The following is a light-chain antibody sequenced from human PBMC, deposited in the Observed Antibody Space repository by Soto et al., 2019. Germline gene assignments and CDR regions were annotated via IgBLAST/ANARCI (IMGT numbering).Light chain of an antibody. J-gene: IGKJ5*01. V-gene: IGKV3-11*01. Sequence: EIVLTPSPGTLSLSPGERATLSCRASQSVSNNYLAWYQQKPGQAPRLLIYDASNRATGIPARFSGSGSGTDFTLTIDNLEPEDFAIYYCQQRNNWPPITFGQGTRLEIK. CDR1: QSVSNNY. CDR3: QQRNNWPPIT. CDR2: DAS.